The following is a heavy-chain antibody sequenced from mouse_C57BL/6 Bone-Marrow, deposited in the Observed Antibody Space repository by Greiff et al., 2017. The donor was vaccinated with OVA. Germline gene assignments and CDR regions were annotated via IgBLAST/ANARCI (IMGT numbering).Heavy chain of an antibody. V-gene: IGHV1-81*01. Sequence: VQLQQSGAELARPGASVKLSCKASGYTFTSYGISWVKQRTGQGLEWIGEIYPRSGNTYYNEKFKGKATLTADKSSSTAYMELRSLTSEDSAVDFCARGGWLLSFDYWGQGTTLTVSS. D-gene: IGHD2-3*01. J-gene: IGHJ2*01. CDR1: GYTFTSYG. CDR3: ARGGWLLSFDY. CDR2: IYPRSGNT.